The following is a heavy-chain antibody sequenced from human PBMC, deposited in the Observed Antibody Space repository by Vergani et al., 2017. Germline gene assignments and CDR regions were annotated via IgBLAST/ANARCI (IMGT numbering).Heavy chain of an antibody. CDR1: GFTSAGYA. D-gene: IGHD6-6*01. V-gene: IGHV3-9*02. CDR2: ISWNRNSI. J-gene: IGHJ5*02. Sequence: EVQLEESGGGLVLPGRSLRLSCVASGFTSAGYAMHWVRQAPGKGLEWVSGISWNRNSIGYADSVKGRVTISRDNAKNSLYLQMNSLRAEDTALYYCAKDLGTSSGGGWFDPWGQGTLVTVSS. CDR3: AKDLGTSSGGGWFDP.